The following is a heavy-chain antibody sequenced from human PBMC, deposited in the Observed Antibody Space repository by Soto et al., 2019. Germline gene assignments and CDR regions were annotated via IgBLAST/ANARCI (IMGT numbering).Heavy chain of an antibody. CDR3: ARVRGESNYYYYYGMDV. V-gene: IGHV4-59*01. CDR2: IYHSGST. D-gene: IGHD3-10*01. Sequence: SETLSLTCTVSGGSISSYYWSWIRQPPGKGLEWIGYIYHSGSTNYNPSLKSRVTISVDTSKNQFSLKLSSVTAADTAVYYCARVRGESNYYYYYGMDVWGQGTTVTVSS. J-gene: IGHJ6*02. CDR1: GGSISSYY.